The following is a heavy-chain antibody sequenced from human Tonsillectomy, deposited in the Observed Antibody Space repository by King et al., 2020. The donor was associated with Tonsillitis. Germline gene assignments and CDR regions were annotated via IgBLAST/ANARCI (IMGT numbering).Heavy chain of an antibody. D-gene: IGHD6-13*01. CDR1: GFTFSNAW. CDR3: TFGGSTSYVRHFQH. V-gene: IGHV3-15*07. CDR2: IKGKIDAGTP. J-gene: IGHJ1*01. Sequence: DVQLVESGGGFVKPGGSLRLSCAASGFTFSNAWMNWVRQAPGKGLEWVGRIKGKIDAGTPDYAAPVKGRFNISRDDSKNTVYVQMNSLKSEDTAVYYCTFGGSTSYVRHFQHWGQGTLVTVSS.